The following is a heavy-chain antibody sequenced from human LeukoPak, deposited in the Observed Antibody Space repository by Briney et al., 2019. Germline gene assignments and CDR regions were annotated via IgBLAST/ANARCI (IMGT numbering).Heavy chain of an antibody. D-gene: IGHD3-3*01. Sequence: PGGSLRLSCEGSAFIFSGHWMNWVRQTPGKGLEWVASIKEDGSERQYVDSVKGRFTISRDNAKNSLYLQMNSLRTEDTAVYYCARCWSRPYYYGMDVWGQGTTVTVSS. J-gene: IGHJ6*02. CDR2: IKEDGSER. CDR1: AFIFSGHW. V-gene: IGHV3-7*03. CDR3: ARCWSRPYYYGMDV.